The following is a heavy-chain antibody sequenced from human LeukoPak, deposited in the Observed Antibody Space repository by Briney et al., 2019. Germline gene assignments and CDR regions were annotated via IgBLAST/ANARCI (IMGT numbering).Heavy chain of an antibody. CDR3: ARGEYYDFWSGYNYMDV. CDR1: GFTFSRYC. CDR2: ISSSSSYI. J-gene: IGHJ6*03. D-gene: IGHD3-3*01. V-gene: IGHV3-21*01. Sequence: GGSLRLSCAASGFTFSRYCMTWVRQAPGKGLEWVSSISSSSSYIYYADSVKGRFTISRDNAKNSLYLQMNSLRAEDTAVYYCARGEYYDFWSGYNYMDVWGKGTTVTVSS.